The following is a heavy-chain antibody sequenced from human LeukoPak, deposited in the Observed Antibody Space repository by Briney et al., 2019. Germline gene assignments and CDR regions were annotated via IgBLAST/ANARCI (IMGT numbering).Heavy chain of an antibody. D-gene: IGHD3-16*02. CDR2: IYTSGST. CDR1: GGSISSGSYY. V-gene: IGHV4-61*02. CDR3: ARESLYYDYVWGSYRYPPEA. J-gene: IGHJ3*01. Sequence: SQTLSLTCTVSGGSISSGSYYWSWLRQPAGKGLEWIGRIYTSGSTNYNPSLKSRVTISVDTSKNQFSLKLSSVTAADTAVYYCARESLYYDYVWGSYRYPPEAWGQGTMVTVSS.